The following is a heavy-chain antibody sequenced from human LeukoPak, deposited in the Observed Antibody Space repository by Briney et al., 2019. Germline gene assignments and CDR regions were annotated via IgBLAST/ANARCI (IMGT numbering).Heavy chain of an antibody. V-gene: IGHV4-4*07. CDR1: GGSISGYY. CDR2: IYTSGST. J-gene: IGHJ3*02. Sequence: SETLSLTCAVSGGSISGYYWSWIRQPAGKGLEWIGRIYTSGSTHYNPSLKSRVTMSVDTSKNQFSLKLSSVTAADTAVYYCARLITGTTTAFDIWGQGTMVTVSS. D-gene: IGHD1-7*01. CDR3: ARLITGTTTAFDI.